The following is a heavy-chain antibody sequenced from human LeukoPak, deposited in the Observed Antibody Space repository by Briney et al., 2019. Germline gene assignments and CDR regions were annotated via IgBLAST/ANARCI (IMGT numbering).Heavy chain of an antibody. Sequence: GGSLRLSCVASGFTFSRFEMNWVRQAPGKGLEWISHISTGTYIAYTDSVKGRFTISRDNAKNSLYLQMNSLRAEDTAVYYCARDCQWSITGTTFDYWGQGTLVTVSS. CDR3: ARDCQWSITGTTFDY. CDR2: ISTGTYI. V-gene: IGHV3-48*03. J-gene: IGHJ4*02. CDR1: GFTFSRFE. D-gene: IGHD1/OR15-1a*01.